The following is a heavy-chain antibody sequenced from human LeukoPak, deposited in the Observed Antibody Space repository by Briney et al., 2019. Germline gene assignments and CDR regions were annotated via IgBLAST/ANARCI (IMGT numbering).Heavy chain of an antibody. Sequence: PSETLSLTCAVYGGSISGYYWSWIRQPPGKGLEWIGEINHSGSTNYNPSLKSRVTISVDTSKNQFSLKLSSVTAADTAVYYCARGDLMATMAHRYFDYWGQGTLVTVSS. D-gene: IGHD5-24*01. CDR1: GGSISGYY. CDR2: INHSGST. J-gene: IGHJ4*02. V-gene: IGHV4-34*01. CDR3: ARGDLMATMAHRYFDY.